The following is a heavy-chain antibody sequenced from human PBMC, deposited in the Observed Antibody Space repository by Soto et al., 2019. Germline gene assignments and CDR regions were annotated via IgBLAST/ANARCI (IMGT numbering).Heavy chain of an antibody. J-gene: IGHJ4*02. V-gene: IGHV3-23*01. D-gene: IGHD4-17*01. Sequence: EVQLLESGGGLVQPGGSLRLSCAASEFTFSNYVMNWVRQAPGKGLEWVSSISGSGGGIYSADSVKGRFIVSRDNSKNTLYLQTNSLRAEDTAVYYCAKGAPVTTGTYDFDYWGQGTLVTVSS. CDR1: EFTFSNYV. CDR3: AKGAPVTTGTYDFDY. CDR2: ISGSGGGI.